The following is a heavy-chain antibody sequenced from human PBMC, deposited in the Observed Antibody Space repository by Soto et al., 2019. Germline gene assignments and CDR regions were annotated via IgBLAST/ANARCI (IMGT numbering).Heavy chain of an antibody. CDR2: IIPIFGSA. CDR1: GGTFSNYA. J-gene: IGHJ5*02. D-gene: IGHD5-12*01. CDR3: AKDGDKDGYFGNWFDP. Sequence: GASVKVSCKASGGTFSNYAITWVRQAPGQGLEWLGRIIPIFGSANYAQKFQGRVTITADESTTTAYMELSSLRSDDTAVYYCAKDGDKDGYFGNWFDPWGQGTLVTVSS. V-gene: IGHV1-69*13.